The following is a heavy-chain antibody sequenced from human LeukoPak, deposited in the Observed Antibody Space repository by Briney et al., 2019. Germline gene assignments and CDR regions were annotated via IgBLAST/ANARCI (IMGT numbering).Heavy chain of an antibody. D-gene: IGHD6-19*01. V-gene: IGHV3-21*01. CDR1: GFTFISYS. Sequence: GGSLRLSCAASGFTFISYSMNWVRQGPGKGLEWVSSISSSSYIYYADSVKGRFTISRDNAKKSLYLQMNSLRAEDTAVYYCARVSIYSSGKAFDYWGQGTLVTVSS. CDR3: ARVSIYSSGKAFDY. J-gene: IGHJ4*02. CDR2: ISSSSYI.